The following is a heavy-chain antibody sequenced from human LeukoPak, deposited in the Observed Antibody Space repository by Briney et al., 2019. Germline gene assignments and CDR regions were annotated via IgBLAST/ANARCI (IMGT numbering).Heavy chain of an antibody. CDR2: ISDTGGST. CDR3: AKSPDGSTSFDY. Sequence: PGRSLRLSCAASGFTFRSYAMSWVRQAPGKGLEWVSGISDTGGSTYYADSVKGRFTISRDNSKNTLYLQINNVSAEDTALYYCAKSPDGSTSFDYWGQGALVTVSS. J-gene: IGHJ4*02. CDR1: GFTFRSYA. V-gene: IGHV3-23*01. D-gene: IGHD2-2*01.